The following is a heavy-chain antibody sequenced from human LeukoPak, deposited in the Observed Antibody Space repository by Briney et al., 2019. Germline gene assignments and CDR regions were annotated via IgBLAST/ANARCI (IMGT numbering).Heavy chain of an antibody. D-gene: IGHD7-27*01. V-gene: IGHV3-73*01. Sequence: GGSLRLSCAASGFTFSGSAMHWVRQASGKGLEWVGRIRSKANSYATAYAASVKGRFTISRDDSKNTAYLQMNSLKTEDTAVYYCTRLVGANWDHFDYWGQGTLVTVSS. CDR1: GFTFSGSA. J-gene: IGHJ4*02. CDR2: IRSKANSYAT. CDR3: TRLVGANWDHFDY.